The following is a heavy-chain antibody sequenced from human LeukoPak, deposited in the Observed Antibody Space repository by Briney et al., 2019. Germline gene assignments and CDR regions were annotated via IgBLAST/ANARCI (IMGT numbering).Heavy chain of an antibody. Sequence: KASETLSLTRAVYGGSFSGYYWSWIRQPPGKGLEWIGEINHSGSTNYNPSLKSRVTISADTSKNQFSLKLSSVTAADTAVYYCARAQFGEYGRGLDYWGQGTLVTVSS. CDR1: GGSFSGYY. V-gene: IGHV4-34*01. CDR3: ARAQFGEYGRGLDY. CDR2: INHSGST. D-gene: IGHD3-10*01. J-gene: IGHJ4*02.